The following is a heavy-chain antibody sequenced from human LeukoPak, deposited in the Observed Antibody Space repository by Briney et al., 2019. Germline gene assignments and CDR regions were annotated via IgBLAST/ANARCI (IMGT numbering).Heavy chain of an antibody. Sequence: GGSLRLSCAASGFTFSSYWMHWVRQAPGKGLVGVSRINSDGSSTSYADSVKGRFTISRDNAKNTLYLQMNSLRAEDTAVYYCARQSLRVVPAATKAFDYWGQGTLVTVSS. CDR2: INSDGSST. D-gene: IGHD2-2*01. CDR1: GFTFSSYW. CDR3: ARQSLRVVPAATKAFDY. J-gene: IGHJ4*02. V-gene: IGHV3-74*01.